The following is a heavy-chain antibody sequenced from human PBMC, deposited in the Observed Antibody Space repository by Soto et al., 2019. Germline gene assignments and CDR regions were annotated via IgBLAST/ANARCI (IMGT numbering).Heavy chain of an antibody. CDR3: ARVTAAGTLSVSLPCDC. D-gene: IGHD6-13*01. Sequence: EVQLVESGGGLVKPGGSLRLSCEASGFTFSSYSMNWVRQAPGKGLEWVSSISSSSSYIYYGDSVKGRFTISRDNAKNSLYLQMNSLRAEDTAVYYCARVTAAGTLSVSLPCDCWGQGTLVTVSS. V-gene: IGHV3-21*02. CDR2: ISSSSSYI. CDR1: GFTFSSYS. J-gene: IGHJ4*02.